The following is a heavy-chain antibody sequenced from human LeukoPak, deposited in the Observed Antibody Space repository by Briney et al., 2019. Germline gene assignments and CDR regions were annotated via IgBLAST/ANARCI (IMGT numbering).Heavy chain of an antibody. CDR2: MNPNSGNT. V-gene: IGHV1-8*03. J-gene: IGHJ6*03. CDR3: ARGQAPDYYYYYMDV. CDR1: GYTFTSYD. Sequence: GASVRVSCKASGYTFTSYDINWVRQATGQGLEWMGWMNPNSGNTGYAQKFQGRVTITRNTSISTAYMELSSLRSEDTAVYYCARGQAPDYYYYYMDVWGKGTTVTVSS.